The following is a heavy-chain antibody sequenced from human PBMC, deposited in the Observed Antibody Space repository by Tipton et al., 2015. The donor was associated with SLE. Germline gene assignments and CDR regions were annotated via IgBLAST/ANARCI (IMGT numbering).Heavy chain of an antibody. CDR2: FFHSGGT. J-gene: IGHJ1*01. D-gene: IGHD4-17*01. CDR3: ARDYKVTNPDQENFQY. Sequence: TLSLTCTVSGYSISSGYYWAWIRQPPGKRLEWIGSFFHSGGTYYNPSLNSRVSMSFDTSKNQFSLKLNSVTAVDTAVYYCARDYKVTNPDQENFQYWGQGALVTVAS. CDR1: GYSISSGYY. V-gene: IGHV4-38-2*02.